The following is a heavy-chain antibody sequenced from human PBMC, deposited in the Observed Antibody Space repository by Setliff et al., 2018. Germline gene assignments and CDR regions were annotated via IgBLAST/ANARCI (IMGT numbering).Heavy chain of an antibody. CDR1: GYTFTSYG. V-gene: IGHV1-18*04. CDR2: IVTYNDDT. D-gene: IGHD3-10*01. J-gene: IGHJ3*02. Sequence: GASVKVSCKTSGYTFTSYGVNWVRQAPGQGLEWMGRIVTYNDDTYYPRKFQGRVTMTTDTSTSTAYMELRSLTSDDTAVYYCARHGSSGKFDASDIWGQGTMVTVSS. CDR3: ARHGSSGKFDASDI.